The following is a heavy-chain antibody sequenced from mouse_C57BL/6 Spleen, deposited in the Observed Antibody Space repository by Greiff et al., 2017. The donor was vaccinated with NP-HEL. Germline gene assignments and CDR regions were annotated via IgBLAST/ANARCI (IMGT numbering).Heavy chain of an antibody. CDR3: ARKDGSSSFDY. J-gene: IGHJ2*01. V-gene: IGHV5-17*01. Sequence: DVMLVESGGGLVKPGGSLKLSCAASGFTFSDYGMHWVRQAPEKGLEWVAYISSGSSTIYYADTGKGRFTISRDNAKNTLFLQMTSLRSEDTAMYYCARKDGSSSFDYWGQGTTLTVSS. CDR1: GFTFSDYG. CDR2: ISSGSSTI. D-gene: IGHD1-1*01.